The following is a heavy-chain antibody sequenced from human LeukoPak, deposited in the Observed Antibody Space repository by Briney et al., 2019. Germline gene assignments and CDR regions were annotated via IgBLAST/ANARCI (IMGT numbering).Heavy chain of an antibody. CDR1: GYSISSGYY. CDR2: VYHSGST. Sequence: PSETLSLTCTVSGYSISSGYYWGWIRQPPGQGLEWIGSVYHSGSTYYNPSLKSRVTISVDTSKNQFSLKLSSVTAADTAVYYCARDRITIFGVVSLAGSFDPWGQGTLVTVSS. CDR3: ARDRITIFGVVSLAGSFDP. D-gene: IGHD3-3*01. V-gene: IGHV4-38-2*02. J-gene: IGHJ5*02.